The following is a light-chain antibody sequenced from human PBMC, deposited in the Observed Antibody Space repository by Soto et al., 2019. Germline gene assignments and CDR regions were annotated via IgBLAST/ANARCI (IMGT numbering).Light chain of an antibody. V-gene: IGKV1-5*01. CDR2: DAS. CDR3: QQYNSYPIT. Sequence: IQLTQSPSTLYENVGDRVTITCPASQSISSWLAWYQQKPGKALKLLIYDASNLESGVPSRFSGSGSGTEFTLTISSLQPDDFATYYCQQYNSYPITFGQGTRLEI. J-gene: IGKJ5*01. CDR1: QSISSW.